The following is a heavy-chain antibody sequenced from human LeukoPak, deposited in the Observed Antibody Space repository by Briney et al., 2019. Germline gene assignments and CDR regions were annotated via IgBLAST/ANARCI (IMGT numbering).Heavy chain of an antibody. D-gene: IGHD2-21*02. CDR3: ARAVVVVTAPFDY. V-gene: IGHV3-30*04. CDR1: GFTFSSYA. CDR2: ISYDGSNK. J-gene: IGHJ4*02. Sequence: PGGSPRLSCAASGFTFSSYAMHWVRQAPGKGLEWVAVISYDGSNKYYADSVKGRFTISRDNSKNTLYLQMNSLRAEDTAVYYCARAVVVVTAPFDYWGQGTLVTVSS.